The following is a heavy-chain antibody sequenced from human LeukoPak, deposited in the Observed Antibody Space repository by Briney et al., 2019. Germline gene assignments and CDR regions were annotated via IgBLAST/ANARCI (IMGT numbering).Heavy chain of an antibody. CDR1: GSSISSSNW. CDR2: IYYSGST. Sequence: PSETLSLTCAVSGSSISSSNWWSWVRQPPGKGLEWIGSIYYSGSTYYNPSLKSRVTISVDKSKNQFSLKLSSVTAADTAVYYCARTYYDSSGYYSQFDYWGQGTLVTVSS. CDR3: ARTYYDSSGYYSQFDY. D-gene: IGHD3-22*01. V-gene: IGHV4-4*02. J-gene: IGHJ4*02.